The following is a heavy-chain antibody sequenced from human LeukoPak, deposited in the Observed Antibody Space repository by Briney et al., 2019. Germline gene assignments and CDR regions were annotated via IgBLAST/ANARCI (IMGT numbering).Heavy chain of an antibody. Sequence: ASVKVSCKASGYTFTSYGISWVRQAPGQGLEWMGWISAYNGNTNYAQKLQGRVTMTTDTSTSTAYMELRSLRSDDTAVYYCARVSGYYGSGSYYNPFDYWGQGTLVTVSS. CDR3: ARVSGYYGSGSYYNPFDY. CDR2: ISAYNGNT. J-gene: IGHJ4*02. CDR1: GYTFTSYG. V-gene: IGHV1-18*01. D-gene: IGHD3-10*01.